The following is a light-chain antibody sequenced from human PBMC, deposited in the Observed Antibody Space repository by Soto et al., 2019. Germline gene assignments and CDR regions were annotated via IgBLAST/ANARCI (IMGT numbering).Light chain of an antibody. CDR3: QEYNSFSLT. Sequence: DIQMTRSPSSLSASVGDRVTITCRASQSVNNWLAWYQQKPGKAPILLIYGASSLESGVPSRFSGSRSGTEFTLTISSLHPDDFATYYCQEYNSFSLTFGQGTKVDIK. CDR1: QSVNNW. V-gene: IGKV1-5*01. CDR2: GAS. J-gene: IGKJ1*01.